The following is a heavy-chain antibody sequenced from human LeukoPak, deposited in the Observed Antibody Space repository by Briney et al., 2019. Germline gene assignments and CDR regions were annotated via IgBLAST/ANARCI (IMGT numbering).Heavy chain of an antibody. Sequence: GGSLRLSCAAAGFTFNNYAMSWVRQAPGKGREWVSGISSGGSTYYADSVKGRFTISRDNSKNTLYLQMNSLRAEDTAVYYCAKDTYSTSPYYFDYWGQGTLVTVSS. D-gene: IGHD1-26*01. CDR3: AKDTYSTSPYYFDY. CDR1: GFTFNNYA. V-gene: IGHV3-23*01. J-gene: IGHJ4*02. CDR2: ISSGGST.